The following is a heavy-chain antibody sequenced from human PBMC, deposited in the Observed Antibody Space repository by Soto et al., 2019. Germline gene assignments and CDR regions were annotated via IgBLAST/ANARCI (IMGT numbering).Heavy chain of an antibody. CDR1: GGTFSSYA. J-gene: IGHJ6*02. CDR3: ARPVAGTFYYYGMDV. Sequence: QVQLVQSGAEVKKPGSSVKVSCKASGGTFSSYAISWVRQAPGRGLEWMGGIIPIFGTANYAQKFQGRVTITADESTSTAYMELSILRSEDTAVYYCARPVAGTFYYYGMDVWGPGTTVTVSS. CDR2: IIPIFGTA. V-gene: IGHV1-69*12. D-gene: IGHD6-19*01.